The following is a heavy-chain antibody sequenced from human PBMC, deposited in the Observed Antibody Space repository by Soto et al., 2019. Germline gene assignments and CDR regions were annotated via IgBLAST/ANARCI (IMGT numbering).Heavy chain of an antibody. D-gene: IGHD2-8*01. Sequence: ASVKVSCKASGCTFSSYTISWVRQAPGQGLEWMGRIIPILGIANYAQKFQGRVTITADKSTSTAYMELSSLRSEDTAVYYCARTYCTNGVCSDYWGQGTLVTVSS. CDR1: GCTFSSYT. V-gene: IGHV1-69*02. CDR2: IIPILGIA. CDR3: ARTYCTNGVCSDY. J-gene: IGHJ4*02.